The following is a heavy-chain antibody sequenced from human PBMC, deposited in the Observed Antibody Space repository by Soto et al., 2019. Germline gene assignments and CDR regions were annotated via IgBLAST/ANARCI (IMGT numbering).Heavy chain of an antibody. CDR2: IYTSGST. CDR1: GGSISSYY. V-gene: IGHV4-4*07. CDR3: ARELNVLLDPYFDY. D-gene: IGHD3-10*01. J-gene: IGHJ4*02. Sequence: SETLSLTCTVSGGSISSYYWSWIRQPAGKGLEWIGRIYTSGSTNYNPSLKSRVTMSVDTSKNQFSLKLSSVTAADTAVYYCARELNVLLDPYFDYWGQGTLVTVSS.